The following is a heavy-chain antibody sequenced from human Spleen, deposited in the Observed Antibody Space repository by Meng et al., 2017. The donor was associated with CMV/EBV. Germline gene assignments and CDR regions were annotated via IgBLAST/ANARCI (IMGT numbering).Heavy chain of an antibody. CDR2: ISWNSGSI. V-gene: IGHV3-9*01. D-gene: IGHD4-17*01. CDR1: GFTFDDYA. CDR3: AKEHGGLYGVLDY. Sequence: SLKISCAVSGFTFDDYAMHWVRQGPGKGLEWVSGISWNSGSIGYADSVKGRFTISRDNSKNTLYLQMNSLRAEDTAIYYCAKEHGGLYGVLDYWGQGTLVTVSS. J-gene: IGHJ4*02.